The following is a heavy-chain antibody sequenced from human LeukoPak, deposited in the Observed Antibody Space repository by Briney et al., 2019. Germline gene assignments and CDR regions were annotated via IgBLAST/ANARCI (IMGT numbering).Heavy chain of an antibody. CDR2: IKQDGSEK. V-gene: IGHV3-7*01. D-gene: IGHD6-19*01. CDR3: ARTWGSGWYASIDY. J-gene: IGHJ4*02. Sequence: GGSLRLSCAASGFTFSSYWMSWVRQAPGKGLEWVANIKQDGSEKYYVDSVKGRFTISRANAKNSLYLQMTSLRPEDTAVYYCARTWGSGWYASIDYWGQGTLVTVSP. CDR1: GFTFSSYW.